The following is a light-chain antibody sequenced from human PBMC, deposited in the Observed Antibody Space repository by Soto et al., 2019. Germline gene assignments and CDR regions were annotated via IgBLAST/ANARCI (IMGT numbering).Light chain of an antibody. CDR2: AGF. J-gene: IGKJ4*01. V-gene: IGKV1-5*01. CDR1: QSISTW. Sequence: DIQMTQSPSTLSASVGDRVTITCRASQSISTWLAWYQMKPGKAPKLLIYAGFGLKSGVPSRFSGSGSGTEFTLNISSLQPEDFATYFCQQYNSMSLTFGGGTKVE. CDR3: QQYNSMSLT.